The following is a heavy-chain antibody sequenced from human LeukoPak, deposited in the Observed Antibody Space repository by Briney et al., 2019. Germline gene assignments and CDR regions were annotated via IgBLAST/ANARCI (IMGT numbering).Heavy chain of an antibody. J-gene: IGHJ4*02. CDR3: ARVVVAAAIPYFGY. CDR1: GGSFTGYY. V-gene: IGHV4-34*01. Sequence: PSETLSLTCAVYGGSFTGYYWSWIRQPPGKGLEWIGEINHSASTNYNPSLKSRVTISVDTSKKQISLKLSSVTAADTAVYYCARVVVAAAIPYFGYWGQGALVTVSS. CDR2: INHSAST. D-gene: IGHD2-2*02.